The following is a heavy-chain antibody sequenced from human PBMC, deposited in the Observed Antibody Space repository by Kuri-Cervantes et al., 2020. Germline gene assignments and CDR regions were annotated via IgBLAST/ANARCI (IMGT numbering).Heavy chain of an antibody. CDR2: NYYTWST. CDR3: ARDDCSGGSRYSGFDY. D-gene: IGHD2-15*01. CDR1: GDSITSYY. J-gene: IGHJ4*02. V-gene: IGHV4-59*12. Sequence: SETLSLTCAVSGDSITSYYWTWIRQPPGKGLEWIGYNYYTWSTNYNPSLKSRVSRSVDTSKNQFSLKLSSVTAADTAVYYCARDDCSGGSRYSGFDYWGQGTLVTVSS.